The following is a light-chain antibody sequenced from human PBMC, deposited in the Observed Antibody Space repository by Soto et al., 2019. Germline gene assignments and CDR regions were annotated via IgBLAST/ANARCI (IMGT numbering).Light chain of an antibody. J-gene: IGKJ1*01. Sequence: DIQMTQSPSTLSGSVGDRVTITCRASQTISSWLAWYQQKPGEAPKLLIYKASTLKSGVPSRFSRSGSGTEFTLTISSLQPDDFATYYCQHYNSYSEAFAQGTKVDI. CDR2: KAS. CDR1: QTISSW. CDR3: QHYNSYSEA. V-gene: IGKV1-5*03.